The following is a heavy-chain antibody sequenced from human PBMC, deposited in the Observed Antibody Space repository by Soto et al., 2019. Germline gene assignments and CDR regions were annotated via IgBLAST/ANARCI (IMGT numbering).Heavy chain of an antibody. CDR2: ISGSGGST. D-gene: IGHD3-16*02. CDR3: AKDLLHLGELSVFDY. Sequence: GESLKISCAASGFTFSSYAMSWVRQAPGKGLEWVSVISGSGGSTYYADSVKGRFTISRDNSKNTLYLQMNSLRAEDTAVYYCAKDLLHLGELSVFDYWGQGTLVTVSS. CDR1: GFTFSSYA. V-gene: IGHV3-23*01. J-gene: IGHJ4*02.